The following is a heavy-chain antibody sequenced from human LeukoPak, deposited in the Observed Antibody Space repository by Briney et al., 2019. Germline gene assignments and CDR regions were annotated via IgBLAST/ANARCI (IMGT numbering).Heavy chain of an antibody. CDR2: ISSSSSYI. J-gene: IGHJ4*02. D-gene: IGHD6-19*01. V-gene: IGHV3-21*01. Sequence: GGSLRLSCAASGFTFSSYSMNWVRQAPGKGLEWVSSISSSSSYIYYADSVKGRFTISRDNAKNSLYLQMNSLRAEDTAVYYCARDGSNGWYSGFDYWGQGTLATVSS. CDR1: GFTFSSYS. CDR3: ARDGSNGWYSGFDY.